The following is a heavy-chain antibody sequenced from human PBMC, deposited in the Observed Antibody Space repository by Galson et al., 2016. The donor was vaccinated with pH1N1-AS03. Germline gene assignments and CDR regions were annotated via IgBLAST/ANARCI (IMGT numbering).Heavy chain of an antibody. V-gene: IGHV3-33*01. CDR1: GFTFSSYG. D-gene: IGHD1-26*01. CDR2: IWYDGTNK. CDR3: ARDHLGAGPAFDY. Sequence: SLRLSCAASGFTFSSYGMHWVRQAPGKGLEWVAVIWYDGTNKYYADSVKGRFTISRDNSKNTLYVQMNSLRPEDTAVYYCARDHLGAGPAFDYWGQGTLVTVSS. J-gene: IGHJ4*02.